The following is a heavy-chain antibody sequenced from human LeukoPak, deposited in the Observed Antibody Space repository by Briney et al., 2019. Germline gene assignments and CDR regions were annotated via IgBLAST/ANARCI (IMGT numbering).Heavy chain of an antibody. J-gene: IGHJ6*02. Sequence: SETLSLTCTVSGGSISSYYWSWIRQPAVKGLEWIGRIYTSGSTNYNPSLKSRVTMSVDTSKNQFSLKLSSVTAADTAVYYCARGRYSGSGSYYTDYGMDVWGQGTTVTVSS. V-gene: IGHV4-4*07. CDR1: GGSISSYY. D-gene: IGHD3-10*01. CDR3: ARGRYSGSGSYYTDYGMDV. CDR2: IYTSGST.